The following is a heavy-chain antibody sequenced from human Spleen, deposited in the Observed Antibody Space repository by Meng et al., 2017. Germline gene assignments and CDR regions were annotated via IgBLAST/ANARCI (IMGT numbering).Heavy chain of an antibody. V-gene: IGHV3-15*01. CDR3: TTDLPFTEGVVNTT. CDR2: IKSKVNGGTT. D-gene: IGHD2-15*01. Sequence: GESLKISCAASGFTFSNHYMTWVRQAPGKGLEWVGRIKSKVNGGTTDFAAPVKGRFTISRDDPANTLYLQINSLKTEGTAVYYCTTDLPFTEGVVNTTWGQGTLVTVSS. J-gene: IGHJ5*02. CDR1: GFTFSNHY.